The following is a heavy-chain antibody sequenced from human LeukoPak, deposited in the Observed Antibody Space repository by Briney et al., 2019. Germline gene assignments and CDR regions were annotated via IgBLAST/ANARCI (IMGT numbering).Heavy chain of an antibody. CDR2: ISGSGGST. Sequence: HPGGSLRLSCGASGFTFSNYGMSWVRQAPGKGLEWVSAISGSGGSTYYADSVKGRFTISRDNSKNTLYLQMNNLRAEDTAVYYCAKSGGNVKGYWGQGTLVTVSS. J-gene: IGHJ4*02. D-gene: IGHD4-23*01. CDR1: GFTFSNYG. CDR3: AKSGGNVKGY. V-gene: IGHV3-23*01.